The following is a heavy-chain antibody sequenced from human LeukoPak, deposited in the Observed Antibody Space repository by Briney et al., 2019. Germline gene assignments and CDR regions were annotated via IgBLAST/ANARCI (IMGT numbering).Heavy chain of an antibody. CDR1: GSTLGSYW. CDR3: AKAYTGYSSGWADAFDI. Sequence: PGGSLRLSCSVSGSTLGSYWMHWVRQAPGQGLAWVSRVNTDGSSTTYAESVKGRFTISKDNAKNTLYLQMNSLRAEDTALYYCAKAYTGYSSGWADAFDIWGQGTMVTVSS. V-gene: IGHV3-74*01. CDR2: VNTDGSST. D-gene: IGHD6-19*01. J-gene: IGHJ3*02.